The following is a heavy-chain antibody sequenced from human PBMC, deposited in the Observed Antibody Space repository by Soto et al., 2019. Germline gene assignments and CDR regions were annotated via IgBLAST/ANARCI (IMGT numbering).Heavy chain of an antibody. CDR3: ASGSYHDGPTYQSDSYGMAV. CDR1: GGTFNTYV. CDR2: IIPLFDTA. V-gene: IGHV1-69*12. J-gene: IGHJ6*02. Sequence: QVQLVQSGAEVKKPGSSVKVSCKASGGTFNTYVISWVRQAPGQGLQWMGGIIPLFDTANYAQKFQGRVTIXGXESXSTAYMELHSLRSEDTAVYYCASGSYHDGPTYQSDSYGMAVWGQGTTVIVSS. D-gene: IGHD1-26*01.